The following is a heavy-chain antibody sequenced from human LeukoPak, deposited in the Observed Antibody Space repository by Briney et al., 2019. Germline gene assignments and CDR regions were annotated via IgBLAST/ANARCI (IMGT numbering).Heavy chain of an antibody. CDR1: GIIFSNYA. J-gene: IGHJ2*01. V-gene: IGHV3-64*01. D-gene: IGHD1-26*01. Sequence: SGGSLRLSCAASGIIFSNYAMHWVRQGPGKGLECISTISSDGGSTYYANSVKGRFTISRDNSKNTLYLQMGSLRAEDMAVYYCARGRQGAKTRYFDLGGRGTRVTVSS. CDR3: ARGRQGAKTRYFDL. CDR2: ISSDGGST.